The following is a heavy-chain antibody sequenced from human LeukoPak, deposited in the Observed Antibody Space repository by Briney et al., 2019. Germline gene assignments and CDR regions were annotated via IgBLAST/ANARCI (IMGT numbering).Heavy chain of an antibody. D-gene: IGHD4-23*01. J-gene: IGHJ4*02. CDR1: GYTFTGYY. V-gene: IGHV1-2*02. CDR3: ARRYRYDYGGNSLGY. CDR2: INPNSGGT. Sequence: ASVKVSCKASGYTFTGYYMHWVRQAPGQGLEWMGWINPNSGGTNYAQKFQGRVTMTRDTSISTAYMELSRLRSDDTAVYYCARRYRYDYGGNSLGYRGQGTLVTVSP.